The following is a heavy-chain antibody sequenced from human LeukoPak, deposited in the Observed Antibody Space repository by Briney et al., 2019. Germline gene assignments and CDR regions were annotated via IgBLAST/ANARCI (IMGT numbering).Heavy chain of an antibody. CDR2: ISSSSSTI. CDR1: GFTFSSYS. J-gene: IGHJ2*01. CDR3: GRVGAHCGGNCWGYFDL. V-gene: IGHV3-48*01. Sequence: GGSLRLSCAASGFTFSSYSMNWVRQAPGKGLEWVSYISSSSSTIYYADSVKGRFTISRDNAKNSLYLQMNSLRAEDTAVYYCGRVGAHCGGNCWGYFDLWGRGTLVTVSS. D-gene: IGHD2-21*01.